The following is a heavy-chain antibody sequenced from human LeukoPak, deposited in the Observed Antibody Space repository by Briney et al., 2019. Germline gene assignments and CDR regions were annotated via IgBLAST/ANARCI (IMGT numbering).Heavy chain of an antibody. CDR3: ASGSGYFFDY. V-gene: IGHV4-39*01. J-gene: IGHJ4*02. CDR2: IYNSGSA. CDR1: GASIMRTSYY. D-gene: IGHD1-14*01. Sequence: SETPSLTCTVSGASIMRTSYYWGWIRQPPGKGLEWIGTIYNSGSAYYNPSLKSRVTISVDTSKNQFSLKVSSVTAADTAVYYCASGSGYFFDYWGQGTLVTVSS.